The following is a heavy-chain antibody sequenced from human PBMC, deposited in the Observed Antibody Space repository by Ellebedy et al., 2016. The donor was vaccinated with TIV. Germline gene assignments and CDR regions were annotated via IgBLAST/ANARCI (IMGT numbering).Heavy chain of an antibody. Sequence: GESLKISXAASGFTLSNYDMHWVRQVAGKGLEWVSAIAIAGATFYSDSVRGRFTISRESAKNLLYLQMNSLRAEDTAVYHCVRAPSWQWRDHFDCWGQGTQVTVSS. CDR1: GFTLSNYD. V-gene: IGHV3-13*01. CDR2: IAIAGAT. CDR3: VRAPSWQWRDHFDC. D-gene: IGHD2-8*01. J-gene: IGHJ4*02.